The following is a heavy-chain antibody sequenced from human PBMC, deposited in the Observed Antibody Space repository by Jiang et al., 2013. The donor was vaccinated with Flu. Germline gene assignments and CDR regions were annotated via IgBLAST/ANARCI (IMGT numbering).Heavy chain of an antibody. Sequence: RLSCAASGFTFSSYAMHWVRQAPGKGLEWVAVISYDGSNKYYADSVKGRFTISRDNSKNTLYLQMNSLRAEDTAVYYCARGHSSSSRHYFDYWGQGTLVTVSS. CDR2: ISYDGSNK. CDR1: GFTFSSYA. CDR3: ARGHSSSSRHYFDY. J-gene: IGHJ4*02. D-gene: IGHD6-6*01. V-gene: IGHV3-30-3*01.